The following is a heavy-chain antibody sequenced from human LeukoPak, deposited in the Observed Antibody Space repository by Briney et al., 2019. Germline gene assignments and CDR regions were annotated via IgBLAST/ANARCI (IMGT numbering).Heavy chain of an antibody. Sequence: GASVKVSCKASGYSFTSYYIHWVRQAPGQGLEWLGWISAYNGHTNYAQKLQGRVTMTTDTSTSTAYMELRGLRSDDTAVYYCARVLRPRYYYDSSGYYKDAFDIWGQGTMVTVSS. J-gene: IGHJ3*02. V-gene: IGHV1-18*04. D-gene: IGHD3-22*01. CDR3: ARVLRPRYYYDSSGYYKDAFDI. CDR1: GYSFTSYY. CDR2: ISAYNGHT.